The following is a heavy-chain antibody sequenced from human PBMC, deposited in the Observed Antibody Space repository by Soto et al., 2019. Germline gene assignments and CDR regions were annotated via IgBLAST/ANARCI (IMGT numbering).Heavy chain of an antibody. J-gene: IGHJ4*02. CDR1: GGSISSSSYY. Sequence: SETLSLTCTVSGGSISSSSYYWGWIRQPPGKGLEWIGSIYYSGSTYYNPSLKSRITIKPDTSKNQFSLQLSSVIPEDTAVYYCAGMQEGALAFWGQGTLVTVSS. V-gene: IGHV4-39*01. CDR3: AGMQEGALAF. D-gene: IGHD1-26*01. CDR2: IYYSGST.